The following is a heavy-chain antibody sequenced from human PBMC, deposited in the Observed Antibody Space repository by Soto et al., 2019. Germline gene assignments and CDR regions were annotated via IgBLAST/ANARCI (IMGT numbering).Heavy chain of an antibody. CDR1: GGTFSSSA. D-gene: IGHD1-7*01. CDR2: IIPIFGTP. V-gene: IGHV1-69*06. CDR3: ARPELELAAYYYSALDV. J-gene: IGHJ6*02. Sequence: QVQLVQSGAEVKKPGSSVKVSCKASGGTFSSSAISWVRQAPGQGLEWVGGIIPIFGTPNYAQKFQGRVTITADKSTSTAYMELTRLRFEDTAVYYCARPELELAAYYYSALDVWGQGTTVTVSS.